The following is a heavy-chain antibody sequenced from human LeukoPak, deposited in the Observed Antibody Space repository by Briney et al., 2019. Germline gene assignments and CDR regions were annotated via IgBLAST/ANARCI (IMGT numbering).Heavy chain of an antibody. CDR3: ARDPGQYGSGARGGFDI. D-gene: IGHD3-10*01. CDR2: IYSSGST. J-gene: IGHJ3*02. V-gene: IGHV4-4*07. Sequence: KTSETLSLTCTVSGGSMRSYYWSWIRRPAGKGLEWIGRIYSSGSTNHSPSLKSRVTMSVATSKNQFSLKLRSVTAADTAVYYCARDPGQYGSGARGGFDIWGQGTMVSVSS. CDR1: GGSMRSYY.